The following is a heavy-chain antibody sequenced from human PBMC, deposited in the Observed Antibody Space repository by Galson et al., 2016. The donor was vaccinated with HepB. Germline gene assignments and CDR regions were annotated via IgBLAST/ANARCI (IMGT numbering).Heavy chain of an antibody. CDR3: AKCGLAGGNGWGGMGFDC. J-gene: IGHJ4*02. D-gene: IGHD6-19*01. CDR1: GFTFSTYA. V-gene: IGHV3-23*01. Sequence: SLRLSCAASGFTFSTYAMNWVRQAPGKGLEWVSALGVGGNTYYADSVKGRFTISKDNSRNTIYLQMNSLRADDTAVDYCAKCGLAGGNGWGGMGFDCWGPGTLVTVAS. CDR2: LGVGGNT.